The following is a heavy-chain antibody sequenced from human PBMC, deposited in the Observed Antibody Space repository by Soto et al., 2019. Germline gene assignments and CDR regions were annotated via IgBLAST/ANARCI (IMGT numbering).Heavy chain of an antibody. CDR2: IYATGTT. V-gene: IGHV4-4*07. J-gene: IGHJ5*02. Sequence: SGTLTLSCAVSGASISGFYLSWIRKSAGKGLEWIGRIYATGTTDYNPSLKSRVMVSVDTSKKQYSLKLRSVTAADTAVYYCVRDGTKTLRAWFDPWGQGISVTVSS. CDR1: GASISGFY. CDR3: VRDGTKTLRAWFDP. D-gene: IGHD1-1*01.